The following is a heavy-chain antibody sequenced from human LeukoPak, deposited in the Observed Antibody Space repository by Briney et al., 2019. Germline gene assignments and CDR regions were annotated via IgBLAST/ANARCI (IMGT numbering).Heavy chain of an antibody. V-gene: IGHV4-59*01. CDR2: IYYSGST. D-gene: IGHD3-22*01. J-gene: IGHJ4*02. CDR3: ARAPYYYDSSGYYYVFDY. CDR1: GGSISSYY. Sequence: PSETLSLTCTVSGGSISSYYWSWIRQPPRQGLEWIGYIYYSGSTNYNPSLTSRVTISVDTSKNQFSLKLSSVTAADTAVYYCARAPYYYDSSGYYYVFDYWGQGTLVTVSS.